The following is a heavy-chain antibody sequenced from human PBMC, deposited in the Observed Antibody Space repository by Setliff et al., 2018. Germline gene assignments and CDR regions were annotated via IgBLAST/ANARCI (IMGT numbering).Heavy chain of an antibody. Sequence: PGGSLRLSCAASGFTFYNTWMTWVRQAPGKGLEWVGRIKSKTDGATTDYAAPVKGRFTISRDDSKNTLYLQMSSLKTEDTAEYYCTIGNSETSSKRGYFDHWGQGALVTVSS. CDR1: GFTFYNTW. J-gene: IGHJ4*02. D-gene: IGHD2-2*01. CDR2: IKSKTDGATT. CDR3: TIGNSETSSKRGYFDH. V-gene: IGHV3-15*01.